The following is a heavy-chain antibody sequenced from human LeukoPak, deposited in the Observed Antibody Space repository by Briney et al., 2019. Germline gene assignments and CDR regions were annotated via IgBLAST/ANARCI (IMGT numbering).Heavy chain of an antibody. J-gene: IGHJ3*01. CDR3: ARDTHARPNAFEV. D-gene: IGHD6-6*01. Sequence: ASVKVSCKASGYTFTGYYMHWVRQAPGQGLEWMGWINPNSGGTNYAQKFQGRVTMTRDTSISTAYMELSRLRSDDTAVYYCARDTHARPNAFEVWGQGTMVTVSS. CDR2: INPNSGGT. CDR1: GYTFTGYY. V-gene: IGHV1-2*02.